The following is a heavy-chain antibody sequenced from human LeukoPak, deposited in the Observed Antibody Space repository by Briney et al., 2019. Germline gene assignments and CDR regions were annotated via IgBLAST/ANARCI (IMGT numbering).Heavy chain of an antibody. Sequence: GASVKVSCKASGYTFTGYYMHWVRQAPGQGLEWMGWSNPKSGGTNYAQKFQGRVTMTRDTSISTAYMELSRLRSDDTAVYYCARGRGRGLGELSLSPGDYWGQGTLVTVSS. CDR1: GYTFTGYY. CDR2: SNPKSGGT. J-gene: IGHJ4*02. V-gene: IGHV1-2*02. D-gene: IGHD3-16*02. CDR3: ARGRGRGLGELSLSPGDY.